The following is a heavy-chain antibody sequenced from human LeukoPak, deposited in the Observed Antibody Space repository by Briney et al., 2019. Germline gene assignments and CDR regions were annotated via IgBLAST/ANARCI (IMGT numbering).Heavy chain of an antibody. CDR2: ISWNSGSI. J-gene: IGHJ4*02. V-gene: IGHV3-9*01. Sequence: GGSLRLSCAASGFTFDDYAMHWVRHAPGKGLEWVSGISWNSGSIVYADSVKGRFTISRDNAKNSLYLQMNSLRAEGTALYYCAKDISPSNDYGGNFDYWGQGTLVTVSS. D-gene: IGHD4-23*01. CDR3: AKDISPSNDYGGNFDY. CDR1: GFTFDDYA.